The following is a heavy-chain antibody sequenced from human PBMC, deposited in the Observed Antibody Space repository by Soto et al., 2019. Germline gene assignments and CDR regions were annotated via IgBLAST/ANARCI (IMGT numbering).Heavy chain of an antibody. CDR2: ISGSGAST. CDR3: AKDRLGGNFDY. V-gene: IGHV3-23*01. J-gene: IGHJ4*02. Sequence: GGSLRLSCAASGFTLSSYAMSWVRQAPGKGLEWVSTISGSGASTYYADSVKGRFTISRDNSKNTLYLQMNSLRVEDTAVYYCAKDRLGGNFDYWGQGTQVTVSS. CDR1: GFTLSSYA.